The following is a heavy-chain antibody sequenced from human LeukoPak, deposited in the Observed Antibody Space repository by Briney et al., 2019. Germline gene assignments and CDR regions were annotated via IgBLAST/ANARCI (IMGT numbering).Heavy chain of an antibody. V-gene: IGHV1-2*06. J-gene: IGHJ4*02. Sequence: ASVKVSCKASGYTFTGYYMHWVRQAPGQGLEWMGLINPNSGGTNYAQKFQGRVTMTRDTSISTAYMELSRLRSDDTAVYYCARDHCSGGSCYDFVDYWGQGTLVTVSS. CDR1: GYTFTGYY. CDR2: INPNSGGT. CDR3: ARDHCSGGSCYDFVDY. D-gene: IGHD2-15*01.